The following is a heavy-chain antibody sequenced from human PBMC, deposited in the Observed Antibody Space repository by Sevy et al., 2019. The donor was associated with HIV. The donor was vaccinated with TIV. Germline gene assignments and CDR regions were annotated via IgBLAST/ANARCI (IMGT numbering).Heavy chain of an antibody. CDR1: GFTFSSYI. CDR3: ARDEYSYASGFDY. J-gene: IGHJ4*02. D-gene: IGHD5-18*01. CDR2: ISSGGDYI. Sequence: GGSLRLSCAASGFTFSSYIMNWVRQAPGMGLEWVSSISSGGDYIYYTNSAKGRFTISRDNAKNSLYLHMNSLRAEDTAVYYCARDEYSYASGFDYWGQGTLVTVSS. V-gene: IGHV3-21*01.